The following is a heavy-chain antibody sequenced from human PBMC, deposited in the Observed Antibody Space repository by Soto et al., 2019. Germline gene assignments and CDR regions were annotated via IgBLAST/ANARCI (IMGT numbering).Heavy chain of an antibody. V-gene: IGHV3-30-3*01. D-gene: IGHD6-13*01. CDR1: GFTFSSYA. CDR2: ISYDGSNK. Sequence: QVQLVESGGGVVQPGRSLRLSCAASGFTFSSYAMHWVRQAPGKGLEWVAVISYDGSNKYYADSVKGRFTISRDNSKNLLCLQMNSLRAEDTAVFYCASGEAAAGDYCGQGTLVTVSS. CDR3: ASGEAAAGDY. J-gene: IGHJ4*02.